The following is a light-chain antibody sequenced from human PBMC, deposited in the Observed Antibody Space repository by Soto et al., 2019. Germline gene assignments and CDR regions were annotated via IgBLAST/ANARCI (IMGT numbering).Light chain of an antibody. CDR1: SSDVGAYNF. Sequence: QSALTQPASVSGSPGQSITISCTGTSSDVGAYNFVSWYQQYPGKAPKVMIYEVNNRPSGVSNRFSGSKSVNTASLTISGLQAEDEADYYCSSFTRSSTYVFGSGTKLTVL. V-gene: IGLV2-14*01. J-gene: IGLJ1*01. CDR2: EVN. CDR3: SSFTRSSTYV.